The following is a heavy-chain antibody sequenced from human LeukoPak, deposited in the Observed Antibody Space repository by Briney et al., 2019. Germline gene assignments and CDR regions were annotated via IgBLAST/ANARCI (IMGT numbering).Heavy chain of an antibody. Sequence: GGSLRLSCAASGYSVSTYTMSWVRQAPGKGLEWVSGISANGGTTYYADSVKGRFTISRDNSKDTLYLQMNSLRAEDKAVYFCAKSQEWPYYDSSGYYPFDYWGQGTLVTVSS. CDR3: AKSQEWPYYDSSGYYPFDY. CDR1: GYSVSTYT. V-gene: IGHV3-23*01. J-gene: IGHJ4*02. D-gene: IGHD3-22*01. CDR2: ISANGGTT.